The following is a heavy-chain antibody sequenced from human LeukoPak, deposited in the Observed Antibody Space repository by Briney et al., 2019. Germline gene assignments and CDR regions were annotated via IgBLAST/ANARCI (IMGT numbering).Heavy chain of an antibody. V-gene: IGHV3-23*01. Sequence: PGGSLRLSCAASGFTFSSYAMSWDRQAPGKGLEWVSAISGSGGSTYYADSVKGRFTISRDNSKNTLYLQMNSLRAEDTAVYYCAKGLLTGYYIPNDYWGQGTLVTVSS. CDR3: AKGLLTGYYIPNDY. CDR2: ISGSGGST. J-gene: IGHJ4*02. D-gene: IGHD3-9*01. CDR1: GFTFSSYA.